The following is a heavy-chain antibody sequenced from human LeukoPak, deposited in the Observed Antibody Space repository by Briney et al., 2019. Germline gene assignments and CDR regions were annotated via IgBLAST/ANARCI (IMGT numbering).Heavy chain of an antibody. J-gene: IGHJ4*02. V-gene: IGHV1-69*06. CDR1: GGTFSSYA. CDR3: ARGPNYYGSGSYLDY. CDR2: IIPIFGTA. Sequence: GASVKVCCKASGGTFSSYAISWVRQAPGQGLEWMGGIIPIFGTANYAQKFQGRVTITADKSTSTAYMELSSLRSEDTAVYYCARGPNYYGSGSYLDYWGQGTLVTVSS. D-gene: IGHD3-10*01.